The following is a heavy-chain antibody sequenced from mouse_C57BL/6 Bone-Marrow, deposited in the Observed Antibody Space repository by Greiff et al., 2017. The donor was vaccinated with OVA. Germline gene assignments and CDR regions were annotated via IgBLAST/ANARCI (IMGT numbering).Heavy chain of an antibody. D-gene: IGHD2-4*01. CDR2: INPNNGGT. CDR1: GYTFTDYN. V-gene: IGHV1-22*01. Sequence: EVKLMESGPELVKPGASVKMSCKASGYTFTDYNMHWVKQSHGKSLEWIGYINPNNGGTSYNQKFKGKATLTVNKSSSTAYMELRSLTSEDSAVYYCARESGYDYDYWGQGTTLTVSS. CDR3: ARESGYDYDY. J-gene: IGHJ2*01.